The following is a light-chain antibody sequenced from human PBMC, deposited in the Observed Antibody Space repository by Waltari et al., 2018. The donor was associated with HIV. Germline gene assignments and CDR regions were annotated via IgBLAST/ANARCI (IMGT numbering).Light chain of an antibody. Sequence: SALTQPASVSGSPGQSITISCTGTRLAVGYYEYVSWYQQPPDTVPKLIIYDVTKRPSGVSSRFSGSKSGNTASLTISGLQAEDEANYYCCSYVTSDTYVFGIGTKVTVL. V-gene: IGLV2-23*02. CDR2: DVT. CDR3: CSYVTSDTYV. CDR1: RLAVGYYEY. J-gene: IGLJ1*01.